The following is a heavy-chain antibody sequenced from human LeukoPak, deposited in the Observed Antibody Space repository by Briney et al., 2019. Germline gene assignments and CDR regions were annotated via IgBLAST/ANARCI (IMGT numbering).Heavy chain of an antibody. CDR2: INHSGST. CDR3: VIFGNTAMGIEYFDY. CDR1: GGSFSGYY. J-gene: IGHJ4*02. D-gene: IGHD5-18*01. Sequence: PSETLSLTCAVYGGSFSGYYWSWIRQPPGKGLEWIGEINHSGSTNYNPSLKGRVTISVDTSKNQFSLKLSSVTAADTAVYYCVIFGNTAMGIEYFDYWGQGTLVTVSS. V-gene: IGHV4-34*01.